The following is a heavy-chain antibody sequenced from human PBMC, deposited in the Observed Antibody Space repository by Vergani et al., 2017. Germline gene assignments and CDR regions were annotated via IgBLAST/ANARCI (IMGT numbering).Heavy chain of an antibody. V-gene: IGHV4-61*02. CDR3: GRWSRAEGGSWRDK. J-gene: IGHJ4*02. CDR1: GGSVRTSIGYY. D-gene: IGHD6-13*01. Sequence: QVQLQESGPGLVKPSKTLSLSCTVSGGSVRTSIGYYWTWIRRPAGKTLEWIGEIFSSGTTTYNPSFKNRVTMSVDTSKNQFSLKLNSVEAADTAVYYCGRWSRAEGGSWRDKWGQGTLVTVSS. CDR2: IFSSGTT.